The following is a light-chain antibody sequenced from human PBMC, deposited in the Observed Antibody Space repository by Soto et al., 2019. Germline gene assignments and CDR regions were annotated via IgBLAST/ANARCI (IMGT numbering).Light chain of an antibody. CDR2: GVS. Sequence: ELVLTQSPVALSLSSGERATLSCRASQSVSSTLLTWYQQKPGQAPRLLIYGVSSMATGIPDRFSGSGSGTDFTLTISRVEPEDFAIYFCQHYGDSSWTFGLGSRVEIK. V-gene: IGKV3-20*01. CDR3: QHYGDSSWT. CDR1: QSVSSTL. J-gene: IGKJ1*01.